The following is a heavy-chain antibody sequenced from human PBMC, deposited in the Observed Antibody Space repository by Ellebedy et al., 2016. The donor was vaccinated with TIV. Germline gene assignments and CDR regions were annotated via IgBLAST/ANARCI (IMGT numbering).Heavy chain of an antibody. V-gene: IGHV4-34*01. Sequence: SETLSLXXAVYGGSFSGYYWSWIRQPPGKGLEWIGEINHSGSTNYNPSLKSRVTISVDTSKNLFSLKLSSVTAADTAVYYCARGGQWFHRDFQHWGQGTLVTVSS. CDR1: GGSFSGYY. CDR2: INHSGST. J-gene: IGHJ1*01. D-gene: IGHD3-22*01. CDR3: ARGGQWFHRDFQH.